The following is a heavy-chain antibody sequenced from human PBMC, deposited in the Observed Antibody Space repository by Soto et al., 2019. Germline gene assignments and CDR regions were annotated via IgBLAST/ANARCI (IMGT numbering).Heavy chain of an antibody. CDR3: TRVDGIAVPSYYYGMDV. V-gene: IGHV3-49*03. Sequence: GGSLRLCCTASGFTFGDYAMSWFRQAPGKGLEWVGFIRSKAYGGTTEYAASVKGRFTISRDDSKSIAYLQMNSLKTEDTAVYYCTRVDGIAVPSYYYGMDVWGQGTTVTVSS. CDR1: GFTFGDYA. CDR2: IRSKAYGGTT. J-gene: IGHJ6*02. D-gene: IGHD6-19*01.